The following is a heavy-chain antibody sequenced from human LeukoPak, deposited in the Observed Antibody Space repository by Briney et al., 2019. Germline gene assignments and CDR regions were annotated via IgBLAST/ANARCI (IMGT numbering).Heavy chain of an antibody. CDR1: GYTLTSYG. CDR3: ARDGGYGRRYYHHYGMEV. D-gene: IGHD5-18*01. CDR2: ISAYNGNT. J-gene: IGHJ6*02. V-gene: IGHV1-18*01. Sequence: GASVKVSCKASGYTLTSYGISWVRQAPGQGLEWMGWISAYNGNTNYVQKLQGRVTMTTDASTSTAYMELRSLGSDDTAVYYCARDGGYGRRYYHHYGMEVWGQGTTVTVSS.